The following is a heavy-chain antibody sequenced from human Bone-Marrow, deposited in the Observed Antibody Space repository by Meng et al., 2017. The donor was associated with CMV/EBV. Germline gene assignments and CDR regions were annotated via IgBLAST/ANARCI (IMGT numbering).Heavy chain of an antibody. Sequence: ASVKVSCKASGYTFTGYYMHWVRQAPGQRLEWMGWINPNSGGTNYAQKFQGRVTMTRDTSISTAYMELSRLRSDDTAVYYCARVRVVIIKTYGMAVCGQGTTLTVSS. CDR3: ARVRVVIIKTYGMAV. V-gene: IGHV1-2*02. D-gene: IGHD3-3*01. CDR2: INPNSGGT. J-gene: IGHJ6*02. CDR1: GYTFTGYY.